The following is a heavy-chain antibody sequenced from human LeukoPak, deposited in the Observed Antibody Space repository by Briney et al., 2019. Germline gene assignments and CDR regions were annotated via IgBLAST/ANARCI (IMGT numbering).Heavy chain of an antibody. CDR2: ISGSGGST. D-gene: IGHD3-3*01. CDR1: GFTFSTYS. Sequence: QPGGSLRLSCEASGFTFSTYSMNWVRQAPGKGLEWVSSISGSGGSTYYADSVKGRFSISRDNSKNTLDLQMTGLRAEDTALYYCAKGGQNYDFWGFDYWGQGTLVTVSS. J-gene: IGHJ4*02. CDR3: AKGGQNYDFWGFDY. V-gene: IGHV3-23*01.